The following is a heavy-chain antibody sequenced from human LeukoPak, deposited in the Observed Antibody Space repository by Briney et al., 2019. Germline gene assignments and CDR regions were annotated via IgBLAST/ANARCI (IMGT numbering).Heavy chain of an antibody. J-gene: IGHJ5*02. D-gene: IGHD6-13*01. CDR1: GFIFSNYA. CDR2: ISYDGSNK. Sequence: GGSLRLSCTASGFIFSNYAMHWVRQAPGKGLEWVTIISYDGSNKYYADSVKGRFTISRDNSKKTLYLQMNSLRTEDTAVYYCARGDKQLVFNRNKGGFDPWGQGTLVTVSS. CDR3: ARGDKQLVFNRNKGGFDP. V-gene: IGHV3-30*04.